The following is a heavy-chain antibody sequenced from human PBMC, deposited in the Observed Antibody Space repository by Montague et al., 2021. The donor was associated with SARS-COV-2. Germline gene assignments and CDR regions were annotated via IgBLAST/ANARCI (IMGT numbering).Heavy chain of an antibody. CDR2: IYSSGST. CDR3: ASPTYYYDSSGYDAFDI. Sequence: SETLSLTCTVSGGSISSSSYYWGWIRQPPGKGLEWIGSIYSSGSTYYNPSLKSRVTISVDTSKNQFSLKLSSVTAADTAVYYCASPTYYYDSSGYDAFDIWGQGTMVTVSS. J-gene: IGHJ3*02. D-gene: IGHD3-22*01. CDR1: GGSISSSSYY. V-gene: IGHV4-39*01.